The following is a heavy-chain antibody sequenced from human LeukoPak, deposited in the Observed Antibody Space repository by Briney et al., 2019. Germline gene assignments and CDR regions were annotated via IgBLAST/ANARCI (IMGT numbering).Heavy chain of an antibody. V-gene: IGHV3-33*06. D-gene: IGHD4-11*01. CDR2: IWSDGTNR. CDR1: GFTFSHYG. Sequence: GGSLRPSCATSGFTFSHYGMHWVRQAPGKGLEWVAVIWSDGTNRYYGDPVKGRFTISRDNFQRTVYLQMDNLRAEDTAVYYCAKDAQRGFDYSNSLDRWGQGTLVTVSS. J-gene: IGHJ4*02. CDR3: AKDAQRGFDYSNSLDR.